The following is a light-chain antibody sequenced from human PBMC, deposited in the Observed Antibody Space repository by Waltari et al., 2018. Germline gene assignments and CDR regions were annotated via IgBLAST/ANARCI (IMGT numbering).Light chain of an antibody. CDR1: QSVSSN. J-gene: IGKJ1*01. Sequence: EIVMTQSPATLSVSPGERATLSCRASQSVSSNLAWYQQKRGQSPRLLIYGALTRATGIPARFSGSGSGTEFTLTISSMQSEDFAVYYSQQYNNWPAWTFGQGTKVEI. CDR2: GAL. CDR3: QQYNNWPAWT. V-gene: IGKV3-15*01.